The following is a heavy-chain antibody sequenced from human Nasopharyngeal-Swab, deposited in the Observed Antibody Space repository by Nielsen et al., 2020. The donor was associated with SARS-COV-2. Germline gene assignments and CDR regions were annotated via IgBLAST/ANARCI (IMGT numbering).Heavy chain of an antibody. CDR1: GYTFTGYY. V-gene: IGHV1-18*04. J-gene: IGHJ4*02. CDR3: ARDKGRYGSGSPY. CDR2: ISAYNGNT. D-gene: IGHD3-10*01. Sequence: ASVKVSCKASGYTFTGYYMHWVRQAPGQGLEWMGWISAYNGNTNYAQKLQGRVTMTTDTSTSTAYMELRSLRSDDTAVYYCARDKGRYGSGSPYWGQGTLVTVSS.